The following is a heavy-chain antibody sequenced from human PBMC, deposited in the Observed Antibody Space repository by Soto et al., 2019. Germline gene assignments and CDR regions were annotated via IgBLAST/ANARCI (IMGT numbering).Heavy chain of an antibody. CDR2: IYYSGST. CDR3: ARVYSGYSVHGFDP. V-gene: IGHV4-59*01. CDR1: GGSISSYY. Sequence: SETLSLTCTVSGGSISSYYWSWIRQPPGKGLEWIGYIYYSGSTNYNPSLKSRVTISVDTSKNQFSLKLSSVTAADTAVYYCARVYSGYSVHGFDPWGQGTLVNVS. D-gene: IGHD5-12*01. J-gene: IGHJ5*02.